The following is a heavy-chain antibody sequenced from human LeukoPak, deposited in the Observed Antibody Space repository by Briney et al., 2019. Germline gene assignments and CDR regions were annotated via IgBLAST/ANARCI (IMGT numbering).Heavy chain of an antibody. V-gene: IGHV1-69*05. J-gene: IGHJ4*02. CDR2: IIPIFGTA. D-gene: IGHD3-10*01. Sequence: SVKVSCKASGGTFSSYAISWVRQAPGQGLEWMGRIIPIFGTANYAQKFQGRVTITTDESTSTAYMELSSLRSEDTAVYYCARSDYYGSGRDFDYWGQGTLVTVSS. CDR3: ARSDYYGSGRDFDY. CDR1: GGTFSSYA.